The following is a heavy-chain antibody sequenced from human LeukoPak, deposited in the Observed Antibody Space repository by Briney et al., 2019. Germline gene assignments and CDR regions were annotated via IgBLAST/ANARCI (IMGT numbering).Heavy chain of an antibody. J-gene: IGHJ4*02. V-gene: IGHV1-8*01. CDR2: MNPDTGNT. D-gene: IGHD3-9*01. CDR1: GYTFTSYD. CDR3: ARRPFKYYDILTGSYRSEFDY. Sequence: ASVKVSCKASGYTFTSYDINWVRQATGQGLEWMGWMNPDTGNTGYAQKFQGRVTMTRNTSISTAYMELSSLKSEDTAVYYCARRPFKYYDILTGSYRSEFDYWGQGTLVTVSS.